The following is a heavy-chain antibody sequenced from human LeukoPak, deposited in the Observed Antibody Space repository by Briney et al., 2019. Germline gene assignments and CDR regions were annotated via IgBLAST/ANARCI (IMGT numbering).Heavy chain of an antibody. J-gene: IGHJ4*02. CDR2: INPRSGGT. CDR1: GYIFTNYY. V-gene: IGHV1-2*02. Sequence: ASVKVSCKASGYIFTNYYTRWVRQAPGQGLEWMGWINPRSGGTNFAQKFQGRVTMTRDTSISAAYMELSRLRSDDMAVYYCARHVSSSGEDSWGQGTLVTVSS. CDR3: ARHVSSSGEDS. D-gene: IGHD2-21*01.